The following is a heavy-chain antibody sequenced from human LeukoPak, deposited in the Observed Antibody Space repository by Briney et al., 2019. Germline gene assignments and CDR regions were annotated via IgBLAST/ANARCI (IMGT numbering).Heavy chain of an antibody. CDR2: IYYSGST. CDR1: GGSISSGDFY. Sequence: SETLSLTCSVSGGSISSGDFYCSWIRQPPGKGLEWIGSIYYSGSTYYTPSLKSRVTISVDTSENQFSLELSSVTAADTAVYSCARQDHYYGSGTYYTVFDYWGQGTLVTVSS. D-gene: IGHD3-10*01. V-gene: IGHV4-39*01. CDR3: ARQDHYYGSGTYYTVFDY. J-gene: IGHJ4*02.